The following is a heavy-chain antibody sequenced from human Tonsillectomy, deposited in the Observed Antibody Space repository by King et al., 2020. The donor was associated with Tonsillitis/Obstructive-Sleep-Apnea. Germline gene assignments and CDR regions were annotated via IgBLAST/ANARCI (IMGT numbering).Heavy chain of an antibody. V-gene: IGHV1-69*12. CDR3: ARDRLTGTTYFDY. CDR1: GGTFISYA. Sequence: VQLVQSGAEVKKPVSSVKVSCKASGGTFISYAISWVRQAPGQGLEWMGGSIPICGTANYAQKFQGRVTITADESTSTAYMELCSLRSEDTAVYYCARDRLTGTTYFDYWGQGTLVTVSS. D-gene: IGHD1-20*01. J-gene: IGHJ4*02. CDR2: SIPICGTA.